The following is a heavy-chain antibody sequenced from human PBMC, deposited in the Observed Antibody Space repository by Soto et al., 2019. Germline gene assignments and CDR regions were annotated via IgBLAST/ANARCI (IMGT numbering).Heavy chain of an antibody. D-gene: IGHD3-10*01. CDR3: TKNGAYGSGCRLDY. Sequence: EVQLLESGGGLVQPGGSLRLSCAASGFTFSSYAMSWVRQAPGKGLEWVSAISGSGGSTYYADSVKGRFTISRDNSKNTLYLQMNSLRAEDTAVYYCTKNGAYGSGCRLDYWGQGTLVTVSS. V-gene: IGHV3-23*01. CDR2: ISGSGGST. J-gene: IGHJ4*02. CDR1: GFTFSSYA.